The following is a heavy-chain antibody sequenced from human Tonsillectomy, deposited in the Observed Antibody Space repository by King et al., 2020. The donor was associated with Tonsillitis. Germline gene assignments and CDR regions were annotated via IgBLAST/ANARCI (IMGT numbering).Heavy chain of an antibody. V-gene: IGHV1-2*02. D-gene: IGHD6-13*01. CDR1: GYTFTGYY. CDR2: INPNSGGT. J-gene: IGHJ5*02. CDR3: ARKNSKAAAEKLWFDP. Sequence: QLVQSGAEVKKPGASVKVSCKASGYTFTGYYIHWVRQAPGQGLEWMGWINPNSGGTNYAQNFQGRVTMTRDTSISTAYMELSRLRSDDTAVYYCARKNSKAAAEKLWFDPWGQGTLVTVSS.